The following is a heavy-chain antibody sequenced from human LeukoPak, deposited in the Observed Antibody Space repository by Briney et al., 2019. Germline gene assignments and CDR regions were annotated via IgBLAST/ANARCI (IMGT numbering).Heavy chain of an antibody. CDR3: AKDLMVRGLREDV. CDR2: IWYDGSNK. Sequence: PGGSLRLSCAASGFTFSSYGMHWVRQAPGKGLEWVAVIWYDGSNKYYADSVKGRFTISRDNSKNTLYLQMNSLRAEDTAVYYCAKDLMVRGLREDVWGQGTTVTVSS. D-gene: IGHD3-10*01. V-gene: IGHV3-33*03. J-gene: IGHJ6*02. CDR1: GFTFSSYG.